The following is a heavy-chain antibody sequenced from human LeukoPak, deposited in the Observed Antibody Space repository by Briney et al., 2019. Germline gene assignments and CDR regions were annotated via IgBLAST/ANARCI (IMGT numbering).Heavy chain of an antibody. CDR3: ARDKFTGTTVVNGYYFDY. CDR1: GGTFSSYA. J-gene: IGHJ4*02. CDR2: IIPIFGTA. Sequence: GASVKVSCKASGGTFSSYAISWVRQAPGQGLEWMGGIIPIFGTANYAQKFQGRVTITADKSTSTAYMELSSLRSEDTAVYYCARDKFTGTTVVNGYYFDYWGQGTLVTVSS. D-gene: IGHD4-23*01. V-gene: IGHV1-69*06.